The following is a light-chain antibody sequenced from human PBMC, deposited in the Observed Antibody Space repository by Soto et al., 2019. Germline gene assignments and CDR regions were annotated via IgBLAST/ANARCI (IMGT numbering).Light chain of an antibody. CDR2: DAS. V-gene: IGKV1-5*01. CDR3: QQYEKYST. CDR1: QAISVS. J-gene: IGKJ1*01. Sequence: IQMTQSPSTLSASVGDTVTISCRASQAISVSLAWYRQKPGKAPNLLIYDASTLQEGVPPRFSGSGYGTEFTLTVTRIQPDAFATYFCQQYEKYSTFGHGTKVDVK.